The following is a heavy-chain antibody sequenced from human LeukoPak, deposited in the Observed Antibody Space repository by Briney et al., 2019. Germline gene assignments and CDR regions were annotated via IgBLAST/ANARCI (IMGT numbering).Heavy chain of an antibody. CDR1: GFTFRAYA. V-gene: IGHV3-30*14. Sequence: GRSLRLSCAASGFTFRAYAMHWVRQAPGKGLEWLAVISNDGTIQYYADSVKGRFTISRDNSKNTLYLQMNSLRAEDTAVYYCARRAGGYSHPYDYWGQGILVTVSS. J-gene: IGHJ4*02. CDR3: ARRAGGYSHPYDY. D-gene: IGHD4-23*01. CDR2: ISNDGTIQ.